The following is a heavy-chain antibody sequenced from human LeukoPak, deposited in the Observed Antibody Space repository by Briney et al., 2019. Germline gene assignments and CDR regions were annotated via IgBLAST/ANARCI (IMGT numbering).Heavy chain of an antibody. CDR1: GGTFSIYA. D-gene: IGHD6-6*01. V-gene: IGHV1-69*04. Sequence: ASVKVSFKASGGTFSIYAISWVRQAPGQGLEWMGRIIPILGIANYAQKFQGRVTITADKSTSTAYMELSSLRSEDTAVYYCARTASGLDYWGQGTLVTVSS. CDR3: ARTASGLDY. CDR2: IIPILGIA. J-gene: IGHJ4*02.